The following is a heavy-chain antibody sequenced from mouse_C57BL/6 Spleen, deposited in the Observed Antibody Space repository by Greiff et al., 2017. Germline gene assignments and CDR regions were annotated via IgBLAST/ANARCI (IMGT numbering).Heavy chain of an antibody. J-gene: IGHJ2*01. D-gene: IGHD2-2*01. CDR1: GYTFTDYN. CDR3: ARGDMRGYPFDY. Sequence: SGPELVKPGASVKMSCKASGYTFTDYNMHWVKQSHGKSLEWIGYINPNNGGTSYNQKFKGKATLTVNKSSSTAYMELRSLTSEDSAVYYCARGDMRGYPFDYWGQGTTLTVSS. V-gene: IGHV1-22*01. CDR2: INPNNGGT.